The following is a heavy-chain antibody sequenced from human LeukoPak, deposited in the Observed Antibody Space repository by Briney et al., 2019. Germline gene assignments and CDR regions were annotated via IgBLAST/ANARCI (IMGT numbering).Heavy chain of an antibody. Sequence: ASVKGSCKASVYTFTGYYMHWVRQAPGQGLEWMGWINPNSGGTNYAQKFQGWVTMTRDTSISTAYMELSRLRSDDTAVYYCARGNYDYVWGSYRRAYYFDYWGQGTLVTVSS. CDR3: ARGNYDYVWGSYRRAYYFDY. CDR2: INPNSGGT. CDR1: VYTFTGYY. D-gene: IGHD3-16*02. V-gene: IGHV1-2*04. J-gene: IGHJ4*02.